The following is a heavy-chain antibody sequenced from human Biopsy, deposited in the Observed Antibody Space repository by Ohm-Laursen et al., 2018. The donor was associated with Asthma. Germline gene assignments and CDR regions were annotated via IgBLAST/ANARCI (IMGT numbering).Heavy chain of an antibody. J-gene: IGHJ4*02. CDR3: VRAVRNEQWLAPFDY. Sequence: SETLSLTCGVYGGSISSFYWSWIRQSPEKGLEWMGYVYWTGSTNYNPYLKSRVTMSVDTSKNRIFLELTSVTAADTAIYYCVRAVRNEQWLAPFDYWGQGKPVTVSS. V-gene: IGHV4-59*01. D-gene: IGHD6-19*01. CDR1: GGSISSFY. CDR2: VYWTGST.